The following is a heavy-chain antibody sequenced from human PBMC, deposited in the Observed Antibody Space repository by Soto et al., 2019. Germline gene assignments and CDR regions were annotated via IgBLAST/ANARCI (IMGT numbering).Heavy chain of an antibody. CDR1: GYIFAPYW. Sequence: GEFLKISCQGSGYIFAPYWITWVRQMPGKGQEYMGKINPSDSYVNSSPSFRDQVTIFVPQSSNTAYLQWNSLQASDTAIYFCARPTCNGYGCFNRHMDWFDSWGQGTMVTVSS. CDR2: INPSDSYV. D-gene: IGHD3-22*01. V-gene: IGHV5-10-1*01. CDR3: ARPTCNGYGCFNRHMDWFDS. J-gene: IGHJ5*01.